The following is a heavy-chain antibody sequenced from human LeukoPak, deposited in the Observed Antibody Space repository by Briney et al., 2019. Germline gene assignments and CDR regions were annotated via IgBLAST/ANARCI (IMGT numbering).Heavy chain of an antibody. Sequence: GGSLRLSCAASGFTFSSYWMSWVRQAPGKGLEWVAVISYDGSNKYYADSVKGRFTISRDNSKNTLYLQMNSLRAEDTAVYYCAKDKYSSSWPPADYYYGMDVWGQGTTVTVSS. D-gene: IGHD6-13*01. CDR2: ISYDGSNK. J-gene: IGHJ6*02. CDR3: AKDKYSSSWPPADYYYGMDV. V-gene: IGHV3-30*18. CDR1: GFTFSSYW.